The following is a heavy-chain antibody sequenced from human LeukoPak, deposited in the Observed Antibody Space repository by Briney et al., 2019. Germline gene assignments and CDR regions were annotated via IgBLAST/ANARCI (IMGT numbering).Heavy chain of an antibody. V-gene: IGHV2-26*01. D-gene: IGHD2-15*01. Sequence: ESGPVLVKPTETLTLTCTVSGFSLSNARMGVSWIRQPSGKALEWLAHIFSNDEKSYSTSLKSRLTISKDTSKSQVVLSMTNMDPVDTATYFCARMEGKWSRRSYHWFDPWGQGTLVTVSS. J-gene: IGHJ5*02. CDR3: ARMEGKWSRRSYHWFDP. CDR2: IFSNDEK. CDR1: GFSLSNARMG.